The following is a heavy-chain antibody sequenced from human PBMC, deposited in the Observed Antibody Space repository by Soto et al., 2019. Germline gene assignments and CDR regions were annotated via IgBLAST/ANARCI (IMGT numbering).Heavy chain of an antibody. D-gene: IGHD3-22*01. CDR2: ISYDGSNK. Sequence: GGSLRLSCAASGFTFSSYGMHWVRQAPGKGLEWVAVISYDGSNKYYADSVKGRFTISRDNSKNTLYLQMNSLRAEDTAVYYYARPEYYYDSNTDYWGQGTLVTVSS. CDR1: GFTFSSYG. CDR3: ARPEYYYDSNTDY. V-gene: IGHV3-30*03. J-gene: IGHJ4*02.